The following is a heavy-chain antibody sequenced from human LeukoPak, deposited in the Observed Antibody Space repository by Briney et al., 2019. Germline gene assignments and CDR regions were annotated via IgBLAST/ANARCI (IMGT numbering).Heavy chain of an antibody. V-gene: IGHV4-59*01. D-gene: IGHD3-10*01. CDR2: IYYSGST. Sequence: SETLSLTCTVSGGSISSYYWSWIRQPPGKGLEWIGYIYYSGSTNYNPSLKSRVTISVDTSKNQFSLKLSSVTAADTAVYYCARDSEWFGALLNWFDPWGQGTLVTVSS. J-gene: IGHJ5*02. CDR1: GGSISSYY. CDR3: ARDSEWFGALLNWFDP.